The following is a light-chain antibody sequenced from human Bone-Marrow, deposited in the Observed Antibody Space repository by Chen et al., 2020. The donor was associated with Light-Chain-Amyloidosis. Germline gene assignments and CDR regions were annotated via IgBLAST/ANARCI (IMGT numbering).Light chain of an antibody. J-gene: IGLJ3*02. V-gene: IGLV2-11*01. CDR3: SSYAGTYTWV. Sequence: QSALTQPRSVSGSLGRSVTISCTGTSSDVGAYTYVSWYQQHPGKAPKLIIYDVNKRPSGVPDRFSGSQSGSTAYLTISRLQADDESDYFCSSYAGTYTWVFGGGTKLTVL. CDR2: DVN. CDR1: SSDVGAYTY.